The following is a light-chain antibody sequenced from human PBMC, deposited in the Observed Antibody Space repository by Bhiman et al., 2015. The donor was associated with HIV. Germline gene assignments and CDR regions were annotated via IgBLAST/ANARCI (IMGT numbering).Light chain of an antibody. CDR2: EVN. CDR3: CSYVGGNTWM. CDR1: SSDVGSYNL. V-gene: IGLV2-23*02. J-gene: IGLJ3*02. Sequence: QSALTQPASVSGSPGQSITISCTGTSSDVGSYNLVSWYQQHPGKAPKLMIYEVNKRPSGVSNRFSGSKSGNTASLTISGLQAEDEGYYSCSYVGGNTWMFGGGTHLTVL.